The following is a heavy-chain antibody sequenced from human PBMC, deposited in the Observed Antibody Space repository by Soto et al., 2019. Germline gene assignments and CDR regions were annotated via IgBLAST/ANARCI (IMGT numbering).Heavy chain of an antibody. CDR1: RASIYTYS. Sequence: SETLSLTCTVSRASIYTYSWTWIRQPAGKGLQWIGYIYYSGSTYYNPSLKSRVTISVDTSKNQFSLKLSSVTAADTAVYYCARAGLVGATDYWGQGTLVTVSS. J-gene: IGHJ4*02. V-gene: IGHV4-59*06. CDR3: ARAGLVGATDY. D-gene: IGHD1-26*01. CDR2: IYYSGST.